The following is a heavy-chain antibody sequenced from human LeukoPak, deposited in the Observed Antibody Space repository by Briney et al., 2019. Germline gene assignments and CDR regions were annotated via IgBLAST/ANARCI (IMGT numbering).Heavy chain of an antibody. CDR2: NYYSGST. V-gene: IGHV4-31*03. D-gene: IGHD3-16*01. Sequence: PSETLSLTCTVSGGSISSGGYYWSWIRQHPGKGLEWIGYNYYSGSTYYNPSLKSRVTISVDTSKNQFSLKLSSVTAADTAVYYCARHVGRTNIMFDYWGQGTLVTVSS. CDR3: ARHVGRTNIMFDY. J-gene: IGHJ4*02. CDR1: GGSISSGGYY.